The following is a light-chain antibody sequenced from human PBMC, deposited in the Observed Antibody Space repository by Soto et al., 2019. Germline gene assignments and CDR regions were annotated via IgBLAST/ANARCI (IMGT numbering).Light chain of an antibody. J-gene: IGLJ3*02. CDR1: TGAVTSGHY. Sequence: QAVVTQEPSLTVSPGGTVTLTCGSNTGAVTSGHYPYWFQQKPGQAPRTLISDATNKYSWTPARFSGPSLRGKGALTLSGAQPEDEAEYYCLLSCSGPWVFGGGSKLTVL. V-gene: IGLV7-46*01. CDR2: DAT. CDR3: LLSCSGPWV.